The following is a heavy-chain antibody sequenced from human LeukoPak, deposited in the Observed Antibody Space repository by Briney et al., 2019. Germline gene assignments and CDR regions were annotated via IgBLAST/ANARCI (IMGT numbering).Heavy chain of an antibody. J-gene: IGHJ4*02. CDR2: MNPNSGNT. Sequence: ASVKVSCKASGYTFTSYDINWVRQATGQGLEWMGWMNPNSGNTGYAQKFQGRVTMTRNTSISTAYMELSSLRSEDTAVYYCARNGGSYLIPDYWGQGTLVTVSS. CDR1: GYTFTSYD. D-gene: IGHD1-26*01. CDR3: ARNGGSYLIPDY. V-gene: IGHV1-8*01.